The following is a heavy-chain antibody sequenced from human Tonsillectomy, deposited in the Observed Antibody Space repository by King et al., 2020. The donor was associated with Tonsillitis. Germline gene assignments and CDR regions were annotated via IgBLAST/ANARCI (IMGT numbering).Heavy chain of an antibody. V-gene: IGHV1-69*09. CDR1: GGTVSSYA. CDR2: VIPILGTA. J-gene: IGHJ4*02. Sequence: QLVQSGAEVKRPGSSVKVSCKASGGTVSSYAISWVRQAPGQGLEWVGRVIPILGTAIYAQSFKGRVTLTADISTTTAYMELSSLISEDTAVYYCAREPRDGYNEWWNYFDSWGQGTLVTVSS. CDR3: AREPRDGYNEWWNYFDS. D-gene: IGHD5-24*01.